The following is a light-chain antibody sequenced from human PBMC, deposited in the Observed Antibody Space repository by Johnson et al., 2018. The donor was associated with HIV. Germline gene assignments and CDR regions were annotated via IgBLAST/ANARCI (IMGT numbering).Light chain of an antibody. CDR1: SSNIGNNY. Sequence: QPVLTQPPSVSAAPGQKVTISCSGSSSNIGNNYVSWYQQLPGTAPKLLIYDNNKRPSGIPDRFSGSKSGTSATLGIIELQTGDAADYYCGTWDSSLSAYVVGTGTKVTVL. V-gene: IGLV1-51*01. CDR2: DNN. J-gene: IGLJ1*01. CDR3: GTWDSSLSAYV.